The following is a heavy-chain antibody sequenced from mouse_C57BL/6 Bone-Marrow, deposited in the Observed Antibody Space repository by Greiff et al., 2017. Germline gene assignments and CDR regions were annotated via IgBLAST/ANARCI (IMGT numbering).Heavy chain of an antibody. Sequence: EVQLLESGPGLVKPSQSLSLTCSVTGYSITSGYYWNWIRQFPGNKLEWMGYISYDGSNNYNPSLKNRISITRATSKNQFFLKLNSVTTEDTATYYCARGQGHSRFAYWGQGTLVTVCA. CDR2: ISYDGSN. CDR3: ARGQGHSRFAY. CDR1: GYSITSGYY. J-gene: IGHJ3*01. D-gene: IGHD2-5*01. V-gene: IGHV3-6*01.